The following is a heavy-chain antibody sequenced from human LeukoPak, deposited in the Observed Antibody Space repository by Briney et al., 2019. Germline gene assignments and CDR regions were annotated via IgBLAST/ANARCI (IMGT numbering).Heavy chain of an antibody. CDR3: ARVKVDVVVPAAMPDDWFDP. J-gene: IGHJ5*02. CDR2: ISAYNGNT. CDR1: GYTFTSYG. Sequence: ASVKVSCKASGYTFTSYGISWVRQAPGQGLEWMGWISAYNGNTNYAQKLKGRVTMTTDTSTSTAYMELRSLRSDDTAVYYCARVKVDVVVPAAMPDDWFDPWGQGTLVTVSS. V-gene: IGHV1-18*04. D-gene: IGHD2-2*01.